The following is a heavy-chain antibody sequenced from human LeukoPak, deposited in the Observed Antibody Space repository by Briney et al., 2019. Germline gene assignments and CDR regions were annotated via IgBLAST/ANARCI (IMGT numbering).Heavy chain of an antibody. Sequence: GGSLRLAWAACGFTVSSNYMSWVRQAPGKGLEWVSVIYIGGSTYYADSVKGRFTISIDNSKNTLYLQMNSLRAEDTAVYYCARDRREYSGNYFDYWGQGTLAPVSS. CDR3: ARDRREYSGNYFDY. V-gene: IGHV3-53*01. J-gene: IGHJ4*02. CDR1: GFTVSSNY. CDR2: IYIGGST. D-gene: IGHD1-26*01.